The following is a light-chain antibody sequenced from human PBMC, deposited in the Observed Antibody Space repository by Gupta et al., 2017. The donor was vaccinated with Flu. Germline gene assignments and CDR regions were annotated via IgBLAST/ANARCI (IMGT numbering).Light chain of an antibody. CDR3: RSEASSSTYVV. V-gene: IGLV3-25*02. CDR2: NAS. Sequence: SYELTQPPSLSVSAGQTARITCSGDALPKQYAYWYQQKPGQAPVLVIYNASERPSGITERFSGSSSGNTVTLTISGLQAEDEADYYCRSEASSSTYVVFGGGTKLTV. CDR1: ALPKQY. J-gene: IGLJ3*02.